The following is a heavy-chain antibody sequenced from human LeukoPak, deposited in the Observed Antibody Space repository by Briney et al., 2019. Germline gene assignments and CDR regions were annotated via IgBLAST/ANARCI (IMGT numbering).Heavy chain of an antibody. CDR1: GYSISSGYY. J-gene: IGHJ3*02. V-gene: IGHV4-38-2*01. CDR3: ARAVGGYCGGDCPDI. Sequence: SETLSLTCAVSGYSISSGYYWGLIRQPPGKGVEWVGGSYHSWSTYYNPSLKSRVTISVDTSKNQFSLKLSSVTAADTAVYYCARAVGGYCGGDCPDIWGQGTMVTVSS. CDR2: SYHSWST. D-gene: IGHD2-21*02.